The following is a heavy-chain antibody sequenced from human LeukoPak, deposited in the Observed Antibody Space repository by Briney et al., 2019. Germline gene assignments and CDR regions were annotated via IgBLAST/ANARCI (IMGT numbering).Heavy chain of an antibody. D-gene: IGHD3-22*01. CDR3: ARLYYDSSGYYQICYFDY. Sequence: SETLSLTCTVSGGSISSSSYYWGWIRQPPGKGLEWIESIYYSGSTYYNPSLKSRVTISVDTSKNQFSLNLSSVTAADTAVYYCARLYYDSSGYYQICYFDYWGQGTLVTVSS. CDR1: GGSISSSSYY. J-gene: IGHJ4*02. CDR2: IYYSGST. V-gene: IGHV4-39*01.